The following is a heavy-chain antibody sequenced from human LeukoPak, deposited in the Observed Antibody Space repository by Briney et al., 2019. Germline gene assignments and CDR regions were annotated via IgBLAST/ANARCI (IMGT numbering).Heavy chain of an antibody. V-gene: IGHV3-23*01. J-gene: IGHJ6*03. CDR1: GFIFSSYG. CDR3: ARGGTNYYYMDV. Sequence: GGSLRLSCAASGFIFSSYGMSWVRQAPGKGLEWVSAISGSGGSTYYADSVKGRFTISRDNSKNTLYLQMDSLRVDDTALYYCARGGTNYYYMDVWGNGTTVTVSS. CDR2: ISGSGGST.